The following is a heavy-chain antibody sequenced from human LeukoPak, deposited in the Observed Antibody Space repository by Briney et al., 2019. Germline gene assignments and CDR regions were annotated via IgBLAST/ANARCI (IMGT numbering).Heavy chain of an antibody. CDR2: IYYSGST. D-gene: IGHD6-13*01. CDR3: AGAPPLLYSSSSLGAFDI. J-gene: IGHJ3*02. Sequence: SETLSLTCTVSGGSISSYYWSWIRQPPGKGLEWIGYIYYSGSTNYNPSLRSRVTISVDTSKSQFSLKLTSVTAADTAVYYCAGAPPLLYSSSSLGAFDIWGQGTMVTVSS. V-gene: IGHV4-59*01. CDR1: GGSISSYY.